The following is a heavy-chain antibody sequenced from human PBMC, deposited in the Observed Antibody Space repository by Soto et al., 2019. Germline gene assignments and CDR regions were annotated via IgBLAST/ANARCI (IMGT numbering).Heavy chain of an antibody. CDR1: GGTFSSYA. J-gene: IGHJ6*02. D-gene: IGHD6-6*01. V-gene: IGHV1-69*12. CDR3: AHHTPIVPSYYYYGMDV. Sequence: QVQLVQSGAEVKKPGSSVKVSCKASGGTFSSYAISWVRQAPGQGLEWMGGIIPIFGTANYAQKFQGRVTITADESTSTAYMELSSLRSEDTAVYYCAHHTPIVPSYYYYGMDVWGQGTTVTVSS. CDR2: IIPIFGTA.